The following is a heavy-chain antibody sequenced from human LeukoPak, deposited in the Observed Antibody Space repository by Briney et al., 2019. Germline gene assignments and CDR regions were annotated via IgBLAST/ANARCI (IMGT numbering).Heavy chain of an antibody. D-gene: IGHD3-3*01. V-gene: IGHV4-59*01. CDR3: ARGGTYYDFWSGYNFDY. CDR1: GGSFSFYY. J-gene: IGHJ4*02. Sequence: SETLSLTCAVYGGSFSFYYWSWIRQPPGKGLEWIGYIYYSGSTNYNPSLKSRVTISVDTSKNQFSLKLSSVTAADTAVYYCARGGTYYDFWSGYNFDYWGQGTLVTVSS. CDR2: IYYSGST.